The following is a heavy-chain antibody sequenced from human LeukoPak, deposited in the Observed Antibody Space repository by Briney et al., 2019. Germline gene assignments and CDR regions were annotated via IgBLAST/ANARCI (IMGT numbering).Heavy chain of an antibody. CDR1: GGSISSYY. D-gene: IGHD6-13*01. CDR2: INHSGST. CDR3: ARGFYSSSWYQYNWFDP. V-gene: IGHV4-34*01. J-gene: IGHJ5*02. Sequence: PSETLSLTCTVSGGSISSYYWSWIRQPPGKGLEWIGEINHSGSTNYNPSLKSRVTISVDTSKNQFSLKLSSVTAADTAVYYCARGFYSSSWYQYNWFDPWGQGTLVTVSS.